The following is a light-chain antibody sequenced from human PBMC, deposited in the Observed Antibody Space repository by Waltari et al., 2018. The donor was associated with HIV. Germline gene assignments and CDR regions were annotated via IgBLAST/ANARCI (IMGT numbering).Light chain of an antibody. Sequence: QSALTQPRSVSGSPGQSVTVSCTEASSDVGGYDSLSWYQQHPGKAPKRIIYDVTKRPSGVPGRFSGSRSGDTASLTISGLQADDEADYYCCSYAGSYSYVFGAGTRVIVL. V-gene: IGLV2-11*01. J-gene: IGLJ1*01. CDR1: SSDVGGYDS. CDR3: CSYAGSYSYV. CDR2: DVT.